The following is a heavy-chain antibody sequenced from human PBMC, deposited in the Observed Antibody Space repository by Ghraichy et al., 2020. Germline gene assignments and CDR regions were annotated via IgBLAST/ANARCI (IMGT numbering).Heavy chain of an antibody. CDR2: IRYHGSET. V-gene: IGHV3-30*02. D-gene: IGHD2-15*01. CDR3: ALLGYCGGGSCDDFDH. J-gene: IGHJ4*02. CDR1: GFTFSNYG. Sequence: GGSLRLSCAASGFTFSNYGMHWVRQAPGKGLEWVAFIRYHGSETYYADAVRGRFTISRDNSKVTLYLQMDSLRVEDTAVYYCALLGYCGGGSCDDFDHWGQGTLVTVSS.